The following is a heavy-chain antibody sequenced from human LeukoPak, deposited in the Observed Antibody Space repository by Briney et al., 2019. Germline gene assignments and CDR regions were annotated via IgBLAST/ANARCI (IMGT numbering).Heavy chain of an antibody. Sequence: SQTLSLTCAISGDSVSSNSAAWNWIRQSPSRGLEWVGRTYYRSKWYNDYALSVKGRITINPDTSKNQFSLQLNSVTPEDTAVYYCAISNYYGSGTNPDYWGQGTLVTVSS. J-gene: IGHJ4*02. CDR2: TYYRSKWYN. CDR1: GDSVSSNSAA. CDR3: AISNYYGSGTNPDY. D-gene: IGHD3-10*01. V-gene: IGHV6-1*01.